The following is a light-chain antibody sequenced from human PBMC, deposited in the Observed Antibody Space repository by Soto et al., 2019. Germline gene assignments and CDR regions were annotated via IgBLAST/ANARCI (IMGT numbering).Light chain of an antibody. CDR1: QSVLYSSNNKNY. CDR3: QQHYSTPLT. V-gene: IGKV4-1*01. Sequence: DIVMTQSPDSLAVSLGERATINCKSSQSVLYSSNNKNYLAWYQQKPGQPPKLLIYWASTRESGVPDRFSGSGSESDFTHPISSLQAEDEAVYYWQQHYSTPLTFGGGTKVEIK. J-gene: IGKJ4*01. CDR2: WAS.